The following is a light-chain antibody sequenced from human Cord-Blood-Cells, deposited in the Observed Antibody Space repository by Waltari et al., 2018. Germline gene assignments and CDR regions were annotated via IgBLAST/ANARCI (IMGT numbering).Light chain of an antibody. V-gene: IGKV3-15*01. CDR3: QQYNNWPPFT. J-gene: IGKJ3*01. CDR2: GAS. CDR1: QSVSSN. Sequence: EIVMTQSPATLSVSPGERATLSCRASQSVSSNLAWYQQKPGQAPRLLIYGASTRATGIPARFSGSGSGTEFTLTIGSLKSEDFAVYYCQQYNNWPPFTFGPGTKVDIK.